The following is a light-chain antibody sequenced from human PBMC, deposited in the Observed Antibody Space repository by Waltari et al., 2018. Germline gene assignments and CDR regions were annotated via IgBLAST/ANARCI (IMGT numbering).Light chain of an antibody. CDR2: DVS. Sequence: QSALTQPASVSASPGESITISCTATSSDVGHFNSVPWYQQHPGKTPKVMIYDVSNRPSGVSHRFSGSKSGNTASLTISGLQAEDEAVYYCSSFTTSSTLLFGGGTKLTVL. J-gene: IGLJ2*01. CDR1: SSDVGHFNS. CDR3: SSFTTSSTLL. V-gene: IGLV2-14*03.